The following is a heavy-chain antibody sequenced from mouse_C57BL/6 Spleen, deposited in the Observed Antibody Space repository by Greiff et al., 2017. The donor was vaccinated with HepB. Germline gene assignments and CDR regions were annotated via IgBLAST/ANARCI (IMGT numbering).Heavy chain of an antibody. D-gene: IGHD1-1*01. J-gene: IGHJ2*01. CDR2: IYPGSGST. CDR3: ARSNYYGSSFDY. V-gene: IGHV1-55*01. Sequence: VQLQQPGAELVKPGASVKMSCKASGYTFTSYWITWVKQRPGQGLEWIGDIYPGSGSTNYNEKFKSKATLTVDTSSSTAYMQLSSLTSEDSAVYYCARSNYYGSSFDYWGQGTTLTVSS. CDR1: GYTFTSYW.